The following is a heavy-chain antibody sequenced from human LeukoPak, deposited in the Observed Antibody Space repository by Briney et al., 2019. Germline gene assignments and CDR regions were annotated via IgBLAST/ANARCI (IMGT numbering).Heavy chain of an antibody. J-gene: IGHJ4*02. V-gene: IGHV1-2*02. Sequence: ASVKVSCKASGYTLTGYYMHWVRQAPGQGLEWKGWINPNSGGTNYAQKFQGRVTMTRDTSISTAYMELSRLRSDDTAVYYCARDRVIAVAGTLLSYWGQGTLVTVSS. D-gene: IGHD6-19*01. CDR3: ARDRVIAVAGTLLSY. CDR2: INPNSGGT. CDR1: GYTLTGYY.